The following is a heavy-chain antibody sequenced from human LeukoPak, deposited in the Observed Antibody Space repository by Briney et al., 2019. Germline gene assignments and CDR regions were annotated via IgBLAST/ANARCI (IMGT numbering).Heavy chain of an antibody. D-gene: IGHD1-7*01. CDR3: ARVWGPITGTTIDP. CDR1: GGSISSSSYY. CDR2: IYYSGST. Sequence: SETLSLTCTVSGGSISSSSYYWGWIRQPPGKGLEWIGSIYYSGSTYYNPSLKSRVTISVDTSRNQFSLKLSSVTAADTAVYYCARVWGPITGTTIDPWGQGTLVTVSS. V-gene: IGHV4-39*07. J-gene: IGHJ5*02.